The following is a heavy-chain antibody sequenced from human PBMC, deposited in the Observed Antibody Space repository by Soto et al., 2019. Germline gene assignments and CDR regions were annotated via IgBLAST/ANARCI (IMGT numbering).Heavy chain of an antibody. V-gene: IGHV3-30-3*01. Sequence: PGGSLRLSCAASGFTFSTYAMHWVRQAPGKGLEWVAVISYDGSNKYYADSVKGRFTISRDSSKNTLDLQMNSLRAKDTAVYYFATDDRRAPLDNWGQGSRVGVSS. CDR1: GFTFSTYA. J-gene: IGHJ4*02. CDR3: ATDDRRAPLDN. CDR2: ISYDGSNK.